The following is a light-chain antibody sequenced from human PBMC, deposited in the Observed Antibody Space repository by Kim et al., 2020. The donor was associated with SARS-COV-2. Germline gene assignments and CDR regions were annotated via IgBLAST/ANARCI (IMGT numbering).Light chain of an antibody. CDR3: QQYESYPYT. J-gene: IGKJ2*01. CDR1: QSSGTW. V-gene: IGKV1-5*03. CDR2: KTS. Sequence: ASVGDRVTIACQASQSSGTWLAWHQQKPGKGPKVLIYKTSSLETGVPSKFSGSGSGTEFTFTITSLQPDDFATYYCQQYESYPYTFGQGTKLEI.